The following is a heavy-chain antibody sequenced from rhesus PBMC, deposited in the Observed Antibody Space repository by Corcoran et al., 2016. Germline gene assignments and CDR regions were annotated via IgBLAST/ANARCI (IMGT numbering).Heavy chain of an antibody. D-gene: IGHD3-34*01. CDR1: GFTFDDYA. CDR3: ARVRPTGVIIGYFDY. Sequence: EVQLVESGGGVVQPGGSLRLSCAASGFTFDDYAMLWVRQAPGKGLVWVSVINWSGGNTNYADSVTGQFTISRDNAKTSLYLQMGSLRAEDTALYYCARVRPTGVIIGYFDYWGQGVLVTVSS. V-gene: IGHV3-201*01. CDR2: INWSGGNT. J-gene: IGHJ4*01.